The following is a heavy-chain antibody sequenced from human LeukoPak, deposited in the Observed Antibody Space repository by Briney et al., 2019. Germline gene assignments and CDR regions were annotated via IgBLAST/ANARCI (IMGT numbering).Heavy chain of an antibody. J-gene: IGHJ6*03. CDR3: AVNTIFAYMDV. V-gene: IGHV3-7*01. Sequence: PGGSLRLSCAASGFTFSSYWMSWVRQAPGKGLEWVANIKQDGSEKYYVDSVKGRFTISRDNAKNSLYLQMNSLRAEDTAVYYCAVNTIFAYMDVWGKGTTVTVSS. CDR1: GFTFSSYW. D-gene: IGHD3-3*01. CDR2: IKQDGSEK.